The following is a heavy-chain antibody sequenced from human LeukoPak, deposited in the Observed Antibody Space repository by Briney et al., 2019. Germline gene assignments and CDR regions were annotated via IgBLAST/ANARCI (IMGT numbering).Heavy chain of an antibody. CDR3: VRDYKGYSGYDGFDY. CDR2: ISAYNGNT. V-gene: IGHV1-18*01. J-gene: IGHJ4*02. D-gene: IGHD5-12*01. Sequence: GASVQVSCKASGYTFSNYGISWVRQAPGQGLEWMGWISAYNGNTNYAQKLQGRVTMTTDTSTRTAYMELRSLRSDDTAVYYCVRDYKGYSGYDGFDYWGQGTLVTVSS. CDR1: GYTFSNYG.